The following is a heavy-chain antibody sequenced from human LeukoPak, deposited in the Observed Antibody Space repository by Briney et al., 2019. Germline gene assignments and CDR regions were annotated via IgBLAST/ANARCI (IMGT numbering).Heavy chain of an antibody. CDR1: GGSFSGYY. V-gene: IGHV4-34*01. Sequence: PSETLSLTRAVYGGSFSGYYWSWIRQPPGKGLEWIGEINHSGSTNYHPSLKSRVTISVDTSKNQFSLKLSSVTAADTAVYYCARGCSCSSTSCHYYYMDVWGKGTTVIVSS. D-gene: IGHD2-2*01. CDR2: INHSGST. CDR3: ARGCSCSSTSCHYYYMDV. J-gene: IGHJ6*03.